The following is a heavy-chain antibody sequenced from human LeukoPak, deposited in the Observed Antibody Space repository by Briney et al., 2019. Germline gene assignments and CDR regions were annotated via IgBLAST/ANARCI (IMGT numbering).Heavy chain of an antibody. CDR1: GFTFTSSA. CDR2: IVVGSGNT. Sequence: SVKVSCKASGFTFTSSAVRWVRQARGQRLEWIGWIVVGSGNTNYAQKFQERVTITRDMSTSTAYMELSSLRSEDTAVYYCAATRPTYSGSYYGAFDIWGQGTMVTVSS. D-gene: IGHD1-26*01. CDR3: AATRPTYSGSYYGAFDI. J-gene: IGHJ3*02. V-gene: IGHV1-58*01.